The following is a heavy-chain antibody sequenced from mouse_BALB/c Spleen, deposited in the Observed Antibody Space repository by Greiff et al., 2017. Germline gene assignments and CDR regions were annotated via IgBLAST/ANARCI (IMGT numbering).Heavy chain of an antibody. CDR3: ARRGYRYDGVMDY. D-gene: IGHD2-14*01. Sequence: QVHVKQSGAELMKPGASVKISCKATGYTFSSYWIEWVKQRPGHGLEWIGEILPGSGSTNYNEKFKGKATFTADTSSNTAYMQLSSLTSEDSAVYYCARRGYRYDGVMDYWGQGTSVTVSS. J-gene: IGHJ4*01. V-gene: IGHV1-9*01. CDR1: GYTFSSYW. CDR2: ILPGSGST.